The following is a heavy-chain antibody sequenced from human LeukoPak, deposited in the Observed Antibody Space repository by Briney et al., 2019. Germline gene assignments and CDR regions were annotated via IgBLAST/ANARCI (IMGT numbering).Heavy chain of an antibody. V-gene: IGHV1-69*05. Sequence: SVKVSCKASGYTFTSYGISWVRQAPGQGLEWMGRIIPVFGTANYAQKFQGRVTITTDESTSTAYMELSSLRSEDTAVYYCASYDYSMGDWFDPWAREPWSPSPQ. D-gene: IGHD4-11*01. CDR2: IIPVFGTA. J-gene: IGHJ5*02. CDR3: ASYDYSMGDWFDP. CDR1: GYTFTSYG.